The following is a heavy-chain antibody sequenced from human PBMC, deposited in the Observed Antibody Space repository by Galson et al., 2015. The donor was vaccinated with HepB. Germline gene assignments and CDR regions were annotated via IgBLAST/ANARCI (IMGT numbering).Heavy chain of an antibody. Sequence: SVKVSCKASGGIFSSHTFSWVRQAPGQGLEWMRRFIPVLDIANYAQKFQGRVTMTADRATSTVYMELSSLRSDDTAVYYCARLVAVAARPAWFDPWGQGTLVTVSS. CDR3: ARLVAVAARPAWFDP. V-gene: IGHV1-69*02. D-gene: IGHD6-19*01. J-gene: IGHJ5*02. CDR1: GGIFSSHT. CDR2: FIPVLDIA.